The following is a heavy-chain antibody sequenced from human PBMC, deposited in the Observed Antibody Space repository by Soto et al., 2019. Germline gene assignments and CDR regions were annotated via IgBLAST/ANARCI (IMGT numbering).Heavy chain of an antibody. V-gene: IGHV3-30-3*01. J-gene: IGHJ1*01. D-gene: IGHD3-10*01. Sequence: QVQLVESGGGVVQPGRSLRLSCAASGFTFSSYAMHWVRQAPGKGLEWVAVISYDGSNKYYADSVKGRFTISRDNSKNTLYLQMNSLRAEDTAVYYCVREGYYGSGEHWGQGTLVNVSS. CDR1: GFTFSSYA. CDR3: VREGYYGSGEH. CDR2: ISYDGSNK.